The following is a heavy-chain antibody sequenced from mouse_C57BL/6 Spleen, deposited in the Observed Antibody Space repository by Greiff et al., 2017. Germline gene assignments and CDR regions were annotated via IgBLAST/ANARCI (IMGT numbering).Heavy chain of an antibody. D-gene: IGHD2-4*01. CDR1: GFTFSDYG. V-gene: IGHV5-17*01. CDR2: ISSGSSTI. Sequence: DVKLVESGGGLVKPGGSLKLSCAASGFTFSDYGMHWVRQAPEKGLEWVAYISSGSSTIYYADTVKGRFTISRDNAKNTLFLQMTSLRSEDTAMYYCARRDYDGNFDVWGTGTTVTVSS. CDR3: ARRDYDGNFDV. J-gene: IGHJ1*03.